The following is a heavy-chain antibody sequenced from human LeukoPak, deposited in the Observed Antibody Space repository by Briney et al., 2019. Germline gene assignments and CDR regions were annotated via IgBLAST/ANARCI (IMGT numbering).Heavy chain of an antibody. CDR1: GYTLTELS. V-gene: IGHV1-24*01. CDR2: FDPEDGET. CDR3: AKRTGVTELHFDH. J-gene: IGHJ4*02. D-gene: IGHD1-7*01. Sequence: ASVKVSCKVSGYTLTELSKHWVRQAPGKGLEWMGGFDPEDGETIYAQKFQGRVTMTEDTSTDTAYMELSSLRAEDTAVYYCAKRTGVTELHFDHWGQGTLVTVSS.